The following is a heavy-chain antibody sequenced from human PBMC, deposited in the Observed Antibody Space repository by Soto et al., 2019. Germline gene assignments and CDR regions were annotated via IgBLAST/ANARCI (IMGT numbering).Heavy chain of an antibody. Sequence: PGGSLRLSCAASGFTFSSYAMSWVRQAPGKGLEWVSAISGSGGSTYYADSVKGRFTISRDNSKNTLYLQMNSLRAEDTAVYYCAKALYYDFWSSYYPYGMDVWGQGTTVTVSS. J-gene: IGHJ6*02. CDR1: GFTFSSYA. CDR2: ISGSGGST. V-gene: IGHV3-23*01. CDR3: AKALYYDFWSSYYPYGMDV. D-gene: IGHD3-3*01.